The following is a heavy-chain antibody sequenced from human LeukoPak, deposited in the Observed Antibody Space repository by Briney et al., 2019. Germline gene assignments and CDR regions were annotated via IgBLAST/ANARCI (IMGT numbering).Heavy chain of an antibody. Sequence: SETLSLTCTVSGGSISSSSYYWGWIRQPPGKGLEWIGYIYYSGSTNYNPSLKSRVTISVDTSKNQFSLKLSSVTAADTAVYYCARFVSLVPAAITISGFNDAFDIWGQGTMVTVSS. CDR2: IYYSGST. CDR3: ARFVSLVPAAITISGFNDAFDI. D-gene: IGHD2-2*02. V-gene: IGHV4-61*05. CDR1: GGSISSSSYY. J-gene: IGHJ3*02.